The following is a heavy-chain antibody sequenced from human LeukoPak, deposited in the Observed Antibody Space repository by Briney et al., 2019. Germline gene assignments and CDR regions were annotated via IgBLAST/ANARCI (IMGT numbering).Heavy chain of an antibody. Sequence: ATVEVSCKVSGYTLTELSMHWVRQAPGKGLEWMGGFDPEDGETIYAQKFQGRVTMTEDTSTDTAYMELSSLRSEDTAVYYCAYYGSGSYYYFDYWGQGTLVTVSS. J-gene: IGHJ4*02. CDR3: AYYGSGSYYYFDY. V-gene: IGHV1-24*01. D-gene: IGHD3-10*01. CDR1: GYTLTELS. CDR2: FDPEDGET.